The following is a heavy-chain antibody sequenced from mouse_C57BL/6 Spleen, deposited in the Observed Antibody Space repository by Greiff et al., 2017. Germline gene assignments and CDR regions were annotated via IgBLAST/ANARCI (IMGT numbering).Heavy chain of an antibody. D-gene: IGHD3-2*02. CDR3: AREGTAQGY. CDR1: GYAFSSSW. J-gene: IGHJ2*01. CDR2: IYPGDGDT. Sequence: VQLQQSGPELVKPGASVKISCKASGYAFSSSWMNWVKQRPGKGLEWIGRIYPGDGDTNYNGKFKGKATLTADTSSSTAYMQLSSLTSEDSAVYFCAREGTAQGYWGQGTTLTVSS. V-gene: IGHV1-82*01.